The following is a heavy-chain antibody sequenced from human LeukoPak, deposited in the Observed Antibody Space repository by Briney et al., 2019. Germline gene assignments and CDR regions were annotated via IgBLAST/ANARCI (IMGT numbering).Heavy chain of an antibody. J-gene: IGHJ2*01. CDR2: ISYGSSTI. Sequence: PGGSLRLSCAASGFTFSSYNMNWVRQGPGKGLEWVAYISYGSSTIYYADSVKGRFTISRDNAKNSLYLQVNSLRAEDTAVYYCARGAKGYWYFDLWGRGTLVTVSS. V-gene: IGHV3-48*04. CDR1: GFTFSSYN. CDR3: ARGAKGYWYFDL.